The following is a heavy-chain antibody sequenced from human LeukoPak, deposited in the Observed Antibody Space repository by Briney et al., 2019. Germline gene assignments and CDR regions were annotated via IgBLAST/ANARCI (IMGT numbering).Heavy chain of an antibody. D-gene: IGHD6-19*01. Sequence: PSETLSLTCTVSGGSISSYHWSWIRQPAGKGLEWIGSIYYSGSTYYNPSLKSRVTMSVDTSKNQFSLKLSSVTAADTALYYCARQTLADTIDYWGQGTLVTVSS. J-gene: IGHJ4*02. V-gene: IGHV4-59*04. CDR3: ARQTLADTIDY. CDR2: IYYSGST. CDR1: GGSISSYH.